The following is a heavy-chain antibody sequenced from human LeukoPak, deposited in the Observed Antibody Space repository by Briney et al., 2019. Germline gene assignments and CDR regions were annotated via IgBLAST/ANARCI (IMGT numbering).Heavy chain of an antibody. CDR3: ARDTMSSYYYGSGSHPFDY. CDR1: GFTFSSYS. V-gene: IGHV3-21*01. CDR2: ISSSSSYI. J-gene: IGHJ4*02. Sequence: GGSLRLSCAASGFTFSSYSMNWVRQAPGKGLEWVSSISSSSSYIYYADSVKGRFTISRDNAKNSLYLQMNSLRAEDTAVYYCARDTMSSYYYGSGSHPFDYLGQGTLVTVSS. D-gene: IGHD3-10*01.